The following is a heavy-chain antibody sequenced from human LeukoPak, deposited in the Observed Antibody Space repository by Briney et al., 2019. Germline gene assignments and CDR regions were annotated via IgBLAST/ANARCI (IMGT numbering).Heavy chain of an antibody. D-gene: IGHD6-19*01. CDR3: ARVYSSGGVDSWFDP. V-gene: IGHV4-39*01. J-gene: IGHJ5*02. CDR1: GGSISSSSYY. CDR2: IYYSGST. Sequence: SETLSLTCTVSGGSISSSSYYWGWIRQPPGKGLEWIGSIYYSGSTYYNPSLKSRVTISVDTSKNQFSLKLSSVTAADTAAYYCARVYSSGGVDSWFDPWGQGTLVTVSS.